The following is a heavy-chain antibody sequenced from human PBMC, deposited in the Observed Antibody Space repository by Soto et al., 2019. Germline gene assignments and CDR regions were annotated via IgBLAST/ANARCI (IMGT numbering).Heavy chain of an antibody. V-gene: IGHV5-51*01. CDR1: GYSFTSYW. J-gene: IGHJ6*02. CDR2: IYPGDSDT. Sequence: PGESLKISCKGSGYSFTSYWIGWVRQMPGKGLEWMGIIYPGDSDTRYSPSFQGQVTISADKSISTAYLQWSSLKASDTAMYYCARYPIPWELPSYYGMDVWGQGTTVTVSS. D-gene: IGHD1-26*01. CDR3: ARYPIPWELPSYYGMDV.